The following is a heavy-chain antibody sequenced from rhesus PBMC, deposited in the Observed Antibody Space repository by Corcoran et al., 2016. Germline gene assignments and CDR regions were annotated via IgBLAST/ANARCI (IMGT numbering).Heavy chain of an antibody. D-gene: IGHD5-24*01. CDR2: IYGSGSRT. CDR1: GGSISSSY. CDR3: ARRRLDIDY. Sequence: QLQLQESGPGLVKPSETLSVTCAVSGGSISSSYWSWIRQAPGKVLEWIGYIYGSGSRTNYHPSLKSRVTPSVDTSKNQLSLKLSSVTTADTAVYYCARRRLDIDYWGQGVLVTVSS. V-gene: IGHV4-169*01. J-gene: IGHJ4*01.